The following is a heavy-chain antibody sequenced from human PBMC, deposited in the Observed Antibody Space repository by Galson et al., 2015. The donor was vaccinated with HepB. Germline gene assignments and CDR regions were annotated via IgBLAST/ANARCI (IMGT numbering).Heavy chain of an antibody. CDR2: ISAYNGNT. CDR3: ARGNTVDYGDYDWDY. D-gene: IGHD4-17*01. CDR1: GYTFTSYG. J-gene: IGHJ4*02. V-gene: IGHV1-18*04. Sequence: SVKVSCKASGYTFTSYGISWVRQAPGQGLEWMGGISAYNGNTNYAQKLQGRVTMTTDTSTSTAYMELRSLRSGDTAVYYCARGNTVDYGDYDWDYWGQGTLVTVSS.